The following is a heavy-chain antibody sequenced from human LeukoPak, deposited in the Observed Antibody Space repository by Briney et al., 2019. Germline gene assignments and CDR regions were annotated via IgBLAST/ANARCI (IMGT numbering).Heavy chain of an antibody. CDR2: IYYSGST. Sequence: PSETLSLTCTVSGGSISSYYWSWIRQPPGKGLEWIGYIYYSGSTNYNPSLKSRVTISVDTSKNQFSLKLSSVTAADTAVYYCARLRYCGGDCPNAFDIWGQGTMVTVSS. CDR1: GGSISSYY. CDR3: ARLRYCGGDCPNAFDI. J-gene: IGHJ3*02. V-gene: IGHV4-59*01. D-gene: IGHD2-21*02.